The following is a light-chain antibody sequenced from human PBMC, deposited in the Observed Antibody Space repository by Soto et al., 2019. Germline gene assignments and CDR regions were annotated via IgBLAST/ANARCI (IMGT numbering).Light chain of an antibody. CDR1: TSDVGGYDV. V-gene: IGLV2-14*02. Sequence: QSALTQPASVSGSPGQSITISCSGTTSDVGGYDVVSWYQQHPGKAPKLMIFEVNQRPSGVSDRFSGSKSGNTASLTISGLQAEDEADYYCSLKTSSATWVFGGGTKLTVL. J-gene: IGLJ3*02. CDR3: SLKTSSATWV. CDR2: EVN.